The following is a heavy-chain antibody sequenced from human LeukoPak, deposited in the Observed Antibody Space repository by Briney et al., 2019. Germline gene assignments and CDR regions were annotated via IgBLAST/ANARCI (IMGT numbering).Heavy chain of an antibody. J-gene: IGHJ3*01. CDR2: IYYTGNT. CDR1: SGSTSSGSYY. CDR3: ARSPSGFSFDL. V-gene: IGHV4-31*03. D-gene: IGHD3-22*01. Sequence: TSETLSLTCTVSSGSTSSGSYYWSWIRQRPVKGLEWLGYIYYTGNTYFSPSLKSRVDISVDTSKNQLSLKLSSVTAADTAIYYCARSPSGFSFDLWGQGTMVTVSS.